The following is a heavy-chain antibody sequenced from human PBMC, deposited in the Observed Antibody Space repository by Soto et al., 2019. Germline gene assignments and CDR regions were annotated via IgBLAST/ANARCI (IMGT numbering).Heavy chain of an antibody. J-gene: IGHJ5*02. CDR3: ARHPERIAESAWVDP. Sequence: EVQLVESGGGLVKPGGSLRLSCAASGFTFSSYSMNWVRQAPGKGLEWVSYISSSSSTIYYADSVKGRFTISRDNAKNARYLQINSLIAEEKAVEYCARHPERIAESAWVDPWRHGPLVTVSS. V-gene: IGHV3-48*01. CDR2: ISSSSSTI. CDR1: GFTFSSYS. D-gene: IGHD6-13*01.